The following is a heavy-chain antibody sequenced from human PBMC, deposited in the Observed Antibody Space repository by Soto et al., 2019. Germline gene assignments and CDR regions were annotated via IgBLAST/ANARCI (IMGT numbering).Heavy chain of an antibody. Sequence: GGSLRLSCSASGFTFSSYAMHWVRQAPGKGLEYVSAISSNGGSTYYADSVKGRFTISRDNSKNTLYLQMSSLRAEDTAVYYCVKEDPTYGGKLDYWGQGTLVTVSS. J-gene: IGHJ4*02. CDR3: VKEDPTYGGKLDY. D-gene: IGHD2-15*01. V-gene: IGHV3-64D*08. CDR1: GFTFSSYA. CDR2: ISSNGGST.